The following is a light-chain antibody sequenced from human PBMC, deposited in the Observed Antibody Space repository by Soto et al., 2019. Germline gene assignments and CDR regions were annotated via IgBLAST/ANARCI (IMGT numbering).Light chain of an antibody. CDR1: SSDVGGYNY. J-gene: IGLJ2*01. V-gene: IGLV2-14*03. Sequence: QSVLTQPASVSGSPGQSITISCAGTSSDVGGYNYVSWYQQHPGKVPRLIISDVNKRPSGVSDRFSGSKSGNTASLTISGFQAEDEADYYCASFTRSVTVVFGGGTKLTVL. CDR2: DVN. CDR3: ASFTRSVTVV.